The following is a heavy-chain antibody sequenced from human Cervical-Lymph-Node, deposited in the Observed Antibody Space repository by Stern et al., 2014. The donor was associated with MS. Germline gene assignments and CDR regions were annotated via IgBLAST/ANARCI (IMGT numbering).Heavy chain of an antibody. CDR2: IGTAGDT. V-gene: IGHV3-13*01. J-gene: IGHJ4*02. D-gene: IGHD6-13*01. CDR1: GFTFSSYD. CDR3: ARGGSSSSYFDY. Sequence: EVQLVQSGGGLVQPGGSLRLSCAASGFTFSSYDMHWVRQATGKGLEWVSAIGTAGDTYYPCSVKGRFTISRENAKNSLYLQMNSLRAGDTAVYYCARGGSSSSYFDYWGQGTLVTVSS.